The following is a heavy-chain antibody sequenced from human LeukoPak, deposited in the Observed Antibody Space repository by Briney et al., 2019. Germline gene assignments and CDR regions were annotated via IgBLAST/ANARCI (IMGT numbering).Heavy chain of an antibody. CDR1: GYTFTGYY. V-gene: IGHV1-8*02. CDR2: MNPNSGNT. J-gene: IGHJ5*02. D-gene: IGHD6-19*01. CDR3: TRGSGIVVAGWDWFDP. Sequence: ASVKVSCKASGYTFTGYYMHWVRQATGQGLEWMGWMNPNSGNTGYAQKFQGRVTITRNTSISTAYMELSSLRSEDTAVYYCTRGSGIVVAGWDWFDPWGQGTLVTVSS.